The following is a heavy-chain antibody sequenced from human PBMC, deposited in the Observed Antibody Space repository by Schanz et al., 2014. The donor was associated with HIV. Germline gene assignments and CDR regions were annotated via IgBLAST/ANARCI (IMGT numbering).Heavy chain of an antibody. CDR1: GFSFDSFG. J-gene: IGHJ6*02. CDR2: IWYDGNTK. CDR3: ARDRLHPGNGMDV. Sequence: QVQLVESGGGVVQPGRSLRLSCVASGFSFDSFGMHWVRQAPGKGLEWVAVIWYDGNTKFYGDSVKGRFTISRDNSKNTLYLQMNNLRAEDTAVYYCARDRLHPGNGMDVWGQGTTVTVAS. D-gene: IGHD4-4*01. V-gene: IGHV3-33*08.